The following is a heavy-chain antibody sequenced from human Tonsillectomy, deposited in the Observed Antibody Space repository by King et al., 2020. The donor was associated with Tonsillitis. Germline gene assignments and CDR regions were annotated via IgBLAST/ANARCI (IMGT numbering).Heavy chain of an antibody. V-gene: IGHV4-59*01. CDR2: IYYSGGT. Sequence: QLQESGPGLVKPSETLSLTCTVSGCSISSYYWSWIRQPPGKGLEWIGYIYYSGGTNYNPSLKSRVTISVETSKNQFSLKLSSVTAADTAVYYCARGYAGYEYYYYYYMDVWGKGTTVTVSS. J-gene: IGHJ6*03. CDR3: ARGYAGYEYYYYYYMDV. D-gene: IGHD3-9*01. CDR1: GCSISSYY.